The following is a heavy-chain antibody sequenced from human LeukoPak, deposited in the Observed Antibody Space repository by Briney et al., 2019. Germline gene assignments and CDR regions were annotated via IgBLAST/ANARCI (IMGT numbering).Heavy chain of an antibody. Sequence: ASVKVSCKASGYTFTNYGINWVRQAPGQGLEWMGWINAYKGNTNYAQNLQGRVTMTTDTSTSTAYMELRSLRSDDTPVYYWARDRGVVVAATRGMDVWGQGTTVTVSS. J-gene: IGHJ6*02. CDR1: GYTFTNYG. D-gene: IGHD2-15*01. CDR3: ARDRGVVVAATRGMDV. V-gene: IGHV1-18*01. CDR2: INAYKGNT.